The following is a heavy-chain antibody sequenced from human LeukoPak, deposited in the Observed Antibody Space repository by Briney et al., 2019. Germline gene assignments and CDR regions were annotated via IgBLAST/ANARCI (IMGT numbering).Heavy chain of an antibody. Sequence: GGSLRLSCAASGFTFSSYGMHWVRQAPGKGLEWVAVISYDGTNKYYADSVKGRFTISRDNSKNTLYVRMNSLRAEDTAVYYCAKDPRVWQQLDYGMDVWGQGTTVTVSS. CDR1: GFTFSSYG. V-gene: IGHV3-30*18. J-gene: IGHJ6*02. CDR2: ISYDGTNK. CDR3: AKDPRVWQQLDYGMDV. D-gene: IGHD6-13*01.